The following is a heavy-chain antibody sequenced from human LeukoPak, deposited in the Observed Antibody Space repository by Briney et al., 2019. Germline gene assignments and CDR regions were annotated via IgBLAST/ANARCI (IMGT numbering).Heavy chain of an antibody. CDR2: ISGSGGST. D-gene: IGHD2-15*01. J-gene: IGHJ4*02. V-gene: IGHV3-23*01. CDR3: AKSQGYCSGGSCYSGTGAYSVGFDY. CDR1: GFTFSSYA. Sequence: GGSLRLSCAASGFTFSSYAMSWVRQAPGKGLGWVSAISGSGGSTYYADSVKGRFTISRDNSKNTLYLQMNSLRAEDTAVYYCAKSQGYCSGGSCYSGTGAYSVGFDYWGQGTLVTVSS.